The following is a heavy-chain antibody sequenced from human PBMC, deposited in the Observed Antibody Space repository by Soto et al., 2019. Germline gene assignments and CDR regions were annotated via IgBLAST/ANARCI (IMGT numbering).Heavy chain of an antibody. CDR1: GGTFSSYT. CDR3: ARDEAYYFDY. CDR2: IIPILGIA. J-gene: IGHJ4*02. Sequence: QLQLVQSGAEVKKPGSSVKVSCKASGGTFSSYTISWVRQAPGQGLEWMGRIIPILGIANYAQKFQGRVTITADKSTSTAYMELSSLRSEDTAVYYCARDEAYYFDYWGQGTLVTVSS. V-gene: IGHV1-69*08.